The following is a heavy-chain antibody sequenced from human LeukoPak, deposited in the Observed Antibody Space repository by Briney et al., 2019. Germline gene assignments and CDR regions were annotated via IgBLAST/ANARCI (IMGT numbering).Heavy chain of an antibody. CDR1: GGSISSGSYY. CDR3: ARGSNVPESP. J-gene: IGHJ5*02. D-gene: IGHD2-8*01. V-gene: IGHV4-61*02. CDR2: IYTSGST. Sequence: SETLSLTCTVSGGSISSGSYYWSWIRQPAGKGLEWIGRIYTSGSTNYNPSLKSRVTISVDTSKNQFSLKLSSVTAADTAVYYCARGSNVPESPWGQGTLVTVSS.